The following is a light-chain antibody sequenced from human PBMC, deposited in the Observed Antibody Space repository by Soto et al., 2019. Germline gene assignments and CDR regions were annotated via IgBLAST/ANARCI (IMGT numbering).Light chain of an antibody. CDR2: KAS. CDR1: QSISSW. CDR3: QQYNSYSPWT. Sequence: HVSLTPTTLSASVGDRVTITCRASQSISSWLAWYQQKPGKAPKLLIYKASSLESGVPSRFSGSGSGTEFTLTISSLQPDDFATCYCQQYNSYSPWTFGQGTKVDI. V-gene: IGKV1-5*03. J-gene: IGKJ1*01.